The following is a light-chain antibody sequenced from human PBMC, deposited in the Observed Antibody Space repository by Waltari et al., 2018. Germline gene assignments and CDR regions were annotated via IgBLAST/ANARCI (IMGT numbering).Light chain of an antibody. J-gene: IGLJ2*01. CDR2: EVT. Sequence: QSALTQPPSASGSPGQSVTISCPGPDDDIGGYDYVSWYQQHPGKAPKVLIYEVTKRPSGVPDRFSGSKSGNTASLTVSGLQAEDEADYYCSSYAGRNIVIFGGGTKLTVL. V-gene: IGLV2-8*01. CDR3: SSYAGRNIVI. CDR1: DDDIGGYDY.